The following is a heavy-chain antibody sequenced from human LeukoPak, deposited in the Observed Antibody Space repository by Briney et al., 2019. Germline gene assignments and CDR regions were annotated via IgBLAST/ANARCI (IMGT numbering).Heavy chain of an antibody. J-gene: IGHJ4*02. CDR1: GFTFSSYW. Sequence: GGSLRLSCAASGFTFSSYWMSWVRQAPGKGLEWVANIKQDGREKYYVDSVKGRFTISRDNAKNSLYLQMNSLRAEDTAVYYCARDLGSSWYNLGYFDYWGQGTLVTVSS. CDR2: IKQDGREK. V-gene: IGHV3-7*01. CDR3: ARDLGSSWYNLGYFDY. D-gene: IGHD6-13*01.